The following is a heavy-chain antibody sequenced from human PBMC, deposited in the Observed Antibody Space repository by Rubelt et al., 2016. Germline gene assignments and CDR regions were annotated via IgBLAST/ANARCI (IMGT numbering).Heavy chain of an antibody. CDR3: ARLNTGNVDY. J-gene: IGHJ4*02. CDR2: YSGST. D-gene: IGHD4-11*01. Sequence: YSGSTNYNPSLKSRVTISVDTSKNQFSLKLSSVTAADTAVYYCARLNTGNVDYWGQGTLVTVSS. V-gene: IGHV4-59*01.